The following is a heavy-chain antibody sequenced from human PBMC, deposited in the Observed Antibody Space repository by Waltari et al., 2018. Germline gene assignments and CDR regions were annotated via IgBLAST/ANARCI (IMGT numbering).Heavy chain of an antibody. CDR1: GFTVSSNY. V-gene: IGHV3-66*03. CDR3: VRESRYNNAAGNYFDP. Sequence: EVQLVESGGGLVRPGGSLRLSCAASGFTVSSNYMTWVRQTPGKGLEWVSVIYSNGKTFYADSVKGRFTISRDISKNTMFLQMNRLTAEDTGVYYCVRESRYNNAAGNYFDPWGQGTLVTVSS. D-gene: IGHD1-20*01. J-gene: IGHJ5*02. CDR2: IYSNGKT.